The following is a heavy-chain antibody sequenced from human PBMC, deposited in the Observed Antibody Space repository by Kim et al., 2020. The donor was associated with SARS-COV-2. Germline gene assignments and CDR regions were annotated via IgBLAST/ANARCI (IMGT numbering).Heavy chain of an antibody. J-gene: IGHJ5*02. Sequence: SETLSLTCAVSGGSISSYSWSWMRQSPGKGLEWIGYIYDTGSTNYNPSLKSRVTLSLDTSKNQLSLMINSVTAADTAVYYCARDPRIGAAEMIKVGWFDP. V-gene: IGHV4-59*12. D-gene: IGHD6-13*01. CDR1: GGSISSYS. CDR3: ARDPRIGAAEMIKVGWFDP. CDR2: IYDTGST.